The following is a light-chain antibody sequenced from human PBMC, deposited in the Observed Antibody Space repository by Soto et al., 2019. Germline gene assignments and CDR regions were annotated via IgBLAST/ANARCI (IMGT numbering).Light chain of an antibody. Sequence: QSVLIQPPSASGTPGQRVTISCSGSSSNIGSNYIYWYQQLPGTAPKLLICRNNQRPSGVPDRFSGSKSGTSASLAISGLRSEDEAVYYCAAWDDSLSGPEVFGGGTNLTVL. V-gene: IGLV1-47*01. CDR2: RNN. CDR1: SSNIGSNY. J-gene: IGLJ2*01. CDR3: AAWDDSLSGPEV.